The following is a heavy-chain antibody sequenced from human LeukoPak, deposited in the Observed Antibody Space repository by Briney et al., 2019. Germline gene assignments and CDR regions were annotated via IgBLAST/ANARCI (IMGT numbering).Heavy chain of an antibody. V-gene: IGHV3-30*02. D-gene: IGHD2-15*01. CDR1: GFTFSSYG. CDR2: IRYDGSNK. J-gene: IGHJ5*02. Sequence: GGSLRLSCAASGFTFSSYGMHWVRQAPGKGLEWVAFIRYDGSNKYYADSVKGRFTISRDNAKNSLYLQMNSLRAEDTAVYYCASFSYCSGGSCYSEPWGQGTLVTVSS. CDR3: ASFSYCSGGSCYSEP.